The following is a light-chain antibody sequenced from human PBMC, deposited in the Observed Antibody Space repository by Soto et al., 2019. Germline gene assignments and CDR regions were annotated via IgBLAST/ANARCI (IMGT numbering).Light chain of an antibody. J-gene: IGKJ5*01. V-gene: IGKV1-33*01. CDR2: DAT. CDR3: HQYDSLPPT. CDR1: QDINNY. Sequence: DIHMTQSPSSLSASVGYRFTITCQARQDINNYLNWYQQKPGKAPKLLIFDATNLETGVPSRFSGGGSRTHFSFTISSLPPDDFETYYCHQYDSLPPTFGQGTRLEIK.